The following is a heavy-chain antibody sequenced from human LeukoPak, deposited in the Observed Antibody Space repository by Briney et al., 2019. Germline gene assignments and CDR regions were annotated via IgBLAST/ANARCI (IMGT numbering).Heavy chain of an antibody. CDR1: GGTFSSYA. V-gene: IGHV1-69*04. CDR2: IIPILGIA. CDR3: ARVTRDIVVVPAMGDYYYGVDV. J-gene: IGHJ6*02. D-gene: IGHD2-2*01. Sequence: SVKVSCKASGGTFSSYAISWVRQAPGQGLEWMGRIIPILGIANYAQKFQGRVTITADKSTSTAYMELSSLRSEDTAVYYCARVTRDIVVVPAMGDYYYGVDVWGQGTTVTVSS.